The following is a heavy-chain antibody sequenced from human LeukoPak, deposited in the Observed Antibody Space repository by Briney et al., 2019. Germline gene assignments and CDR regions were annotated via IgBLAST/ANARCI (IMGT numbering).Heavy chain of an antibody. CDR2: FDPDDGKT. J-gene: IGHJ4*02. V-gene: IGHV1-24*01. CDR1: GYSLTELS. D-gene: IGHD3-10*01. CDR3: ATLLWYGAG. Sequence: ASVKISCKVSGYSLTELSLHWVRQAPGKGLEWMGGFDPDDGKTIYAQKFQGRLTMTDDTSTDTSYMDLSRLTSDDTAVYFCATLLWYGAGWGQGTLVTVSS.